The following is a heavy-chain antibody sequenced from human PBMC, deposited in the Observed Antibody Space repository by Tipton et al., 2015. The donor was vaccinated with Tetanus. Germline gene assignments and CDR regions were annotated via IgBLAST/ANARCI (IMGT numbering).Heavy chain of an antibody. V-gene: IGHV4-34*01. Sequence: TLSLTCAVYGGTFSGYNCTWIRQSPGKGLEWIGEIHPSGSVNYNPSFKSRVTILLDTYENQFSLKLSSVTGADTAVYYCARGRDQCRSGNYWGPGTLVTVSS. J-gene: IGHJ4*01. CDR1: GGTFSGYN. CDR2: IHPSGSV. D-gene: IGHD5-24*01. CDR3: ARGRDQCRSGNY.